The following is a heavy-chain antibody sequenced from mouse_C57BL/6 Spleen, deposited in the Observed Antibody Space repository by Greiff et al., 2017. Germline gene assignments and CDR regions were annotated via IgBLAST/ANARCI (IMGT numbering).Heavy chain of an antibody. CDR1: GFNIKDYY. CDR3: ARSNYFDV. V-gene: IGHV14-2*01. J-gene: IGHJ1*03. CDR2: IDPEDGET. Sequence: VQLQQSGAELVKPGASVKLSCTASGFNIKDYYMHWVKQRTEQGLEWIGRIDPEDGETIYAPKFQGKATITADTSSNTAYLQLSSLTSEDTAVYCCARSNYFDVWGTGSTVTVSS.